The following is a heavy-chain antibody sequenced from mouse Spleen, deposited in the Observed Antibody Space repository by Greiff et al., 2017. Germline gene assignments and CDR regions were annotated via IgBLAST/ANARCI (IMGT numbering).Heavy chain of an antibody. CDR1: GYSFTSSY. CDR2: IFPGSGNT. V-gene: IGHV1-66*01. CDR3: ARWYDEAWFAY. D-gene: IGHD2-14*01. J-gene: IGHJ3*01. Sequence: VQLQQSGPELVKPGASVKISCKASGYSFTSSYIHWVRQRPGQGLEWIGWIFPGSGNTKYNEKFKGKATLTADTSSSTAYMQLSSLTSEDSAVYFCARWYDEAWFAYWGQGTLVTVSA.